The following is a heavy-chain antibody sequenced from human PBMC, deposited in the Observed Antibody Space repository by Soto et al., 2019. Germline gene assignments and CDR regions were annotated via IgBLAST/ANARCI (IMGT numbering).Heavy chain of an antibody. J-gene: IGHJ4*02. D-gene: IGHD5-12*01. V-gene: IGHV4-30-4*01. CDR3: ARWLGYGPHFDY. CDR1: GGSISRGDYY. CDR2: IYYSGST. Sequence: SGTLSLTCTVSGGSISRGDYYWSWIRPPPGKGLEWIGYIYYSGSTYYNPSLKSRVTISVDTSKNQFSLKLSSVTAADTAVYYCARWLGYGPHFDYWGQGTLVTVSS.